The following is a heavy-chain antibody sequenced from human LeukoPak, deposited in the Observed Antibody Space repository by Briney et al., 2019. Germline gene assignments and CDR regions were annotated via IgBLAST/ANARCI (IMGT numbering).Heavy chain of an antibody. V-gene: IGHV3-33*01. CDR1: EFTFSSYG. J-gene: IGHJ4*02. D-gene: IGHD3-10*01. Sequence: GGSLRLSCAASEFTFSSYGMHWVRQAPGKGLEWVAVIWYDGSNKYYADSVKGRFTISRDNSKNTLYLQMNSLRAEDTAVYYCARDAPLRGSETMDYWGQGTLVTVSS. CDR2: IWYDGSNK. CDR3: ARDAPLRGSETMDY.